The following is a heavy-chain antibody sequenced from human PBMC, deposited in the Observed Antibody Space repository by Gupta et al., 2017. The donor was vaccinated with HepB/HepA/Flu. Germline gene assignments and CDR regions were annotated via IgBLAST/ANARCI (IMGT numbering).Heavy chain of an antibody. CDR3: ARGVLTTWRPGGLDY. Sequence: QLQLQESGPGLVKPSETLSLTCTVSGGSISSSSYYWGWIRQPPGKGLEWIGSIYYSGSTYYNPSLKSRVTISVDTSKNQFSLKLSSVTAADTAVYYCARGVLTTWRPGGLDYWGQGTLVTVSS. CDR1: GGSISSSSYY. V-gene: IGHV4-39*01. J-gene: IGHJ4*02. CDR2: IYYSGST. D-gene: IGHD2-8*01.